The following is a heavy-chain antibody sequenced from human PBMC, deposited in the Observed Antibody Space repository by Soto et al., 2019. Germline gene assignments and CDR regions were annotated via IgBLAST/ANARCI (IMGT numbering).Heavy chain of an antibody. J-gene: IGHJ6*02. D-gene: IGHD2-2*01. V-gene: IGHV3-30-3*01. CDR3: ASNPRGCSSTSCQNHSAHYGMDV. CDR1: GFTFSSYP. CDR2: ISYDGINK. Sequence: PGGSLRLSCAASGFTFSSYPMHRVRQAPGKGLEGVAVISYDGINKYYADSVKGRCTTSRHNSKNTLYLQMNSLRAEDTAVYYCASNPRGCSSTSCQNHSAHYGMDVWGLRATVTVSS.